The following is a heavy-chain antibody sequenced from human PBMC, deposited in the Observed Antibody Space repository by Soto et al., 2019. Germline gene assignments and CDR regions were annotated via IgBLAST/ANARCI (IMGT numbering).Heavy chain of an antibody. V-gene: IGHV3-30-3*01. CDR3: AREGYYSNSGFDP. Sequence: QVQLVESGGGVVQPGRSLRLSCAASGFTFSSYAMHWVRQAPGKGLEWVAVISYDGSNKYYADSVKGRFTISRDNSKNTLYLQMNSLRAEDTAVYYCAREGYYSNSGFDPWGQGTLVTVSS. J-gene: IGHJ5*02. CDR1: GFTFSSYA. CDR2: ISYDGSNK. D-gene: IGHD4-4*01.